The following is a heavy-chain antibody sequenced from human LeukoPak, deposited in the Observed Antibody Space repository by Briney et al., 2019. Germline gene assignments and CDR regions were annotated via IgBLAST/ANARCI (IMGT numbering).Heavy chain of an antibody. CDR3: ARDSSGYYPYNWFTS. CDR1: GGSISSYY. CDR2: IYYSGST. V-gene: IGHV4-59*01. J-gene: IGHJ5*01. Sequence: SETLSLTCTVSGGSISSYYWSWIRQPPGKGLEWIGYIYYSGSTNYNPSLKSRVTMSVDTSKNQSSLKLSSVTAADTAVYYCARDSSGYYPYNWFTSGGQGTLVTVSS. D-gene: IGHD3-22*01.